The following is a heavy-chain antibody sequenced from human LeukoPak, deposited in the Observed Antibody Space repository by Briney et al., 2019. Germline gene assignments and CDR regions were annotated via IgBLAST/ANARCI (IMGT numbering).Heavy chain of an antibody. D-gene: IGHD3-22*01. Sequence: SETLSLTCTASLVSISNYYWSWIRQPAGKGLEWIGRLYTGRDTDYNPSLKSRVTMSADTSNSQFPLRLTSVTAADTAVYYCARESRVFIGDGYFLDSWGPGTLITVSS. CDR3: ARESRVFIGDGYFLDS. CDR2: LYTGRDT. V-gene: IGHV4-4*07. CDR1: LVSISNYY. J-gene: IGHJ4*02.